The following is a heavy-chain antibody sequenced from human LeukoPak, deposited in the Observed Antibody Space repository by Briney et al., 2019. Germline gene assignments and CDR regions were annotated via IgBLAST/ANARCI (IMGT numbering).Heavy chain of an antibody. CDR1: GFTFSSYG. V-gene: IGHV3-30*03. D-gene: IGHD3-10*01. J-gene: IGHJ4*02. CDR3: ARDPEPMVRGVITYFDY. Sequence: GGSLRLSCTASGFTFSSYGIHWVRQAPGKGLEWVAVISYDGSNKYYEDSVKGRFTISRDNSKNTLFLEMNSLTEEDTAVYYCARDPEPMVRGVITYFDYWGQGTLVTVSS. CDR2: ISYDGSNK.